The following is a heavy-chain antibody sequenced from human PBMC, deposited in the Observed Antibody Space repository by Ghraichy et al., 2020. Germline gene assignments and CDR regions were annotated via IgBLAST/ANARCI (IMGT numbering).Heavy chain of an antibody. D-gene: IGHD3-10*01. CDR3: ARTFGELSAYYYYGMDV. Sequence: SETLSLTCTVAGGSISSSSYYWGWIRQPPGKGLEWIGSIYYSGSTYYNPSLKSRVTISVDTSKNQFSLKLSSVTAADTAVYYCARTFGELSAYYYYGMDVWGQGTTVTVSS. CDR1: GGSISSSSYY. J-gene: IGHJ6*02. V-gene: IGHV4-39*01. CDR2: IYYSGST.